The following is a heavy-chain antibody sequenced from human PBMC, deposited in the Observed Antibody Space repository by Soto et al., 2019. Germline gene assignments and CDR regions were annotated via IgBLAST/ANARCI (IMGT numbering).Heavy chain of an antibody. J-gene: IGHJ6*04. CDR1: VGSITSSY. CDR2: IYGTGISGYTPST. CDR3: ARGEDEFFYYALEV. Sequence: SETLSLTCTVSVGSITSSYWSWIRRPPGKGLEWIAYIYGTGISGYTPSTSYNPSLKSRFTMSVDTSKSQFSLKLTSVTAADTAVYYCARGEDEFFYYALEVWGKGIKVTVSS. D-gene: IGHD3-10*01. V-gene: IGHV4-59*13.